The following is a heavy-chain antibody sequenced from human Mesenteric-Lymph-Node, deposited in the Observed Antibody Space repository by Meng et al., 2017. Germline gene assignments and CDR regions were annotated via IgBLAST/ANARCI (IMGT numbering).Heavy chain of an antibody. Sequence: GGSLRLSCAASGFTFSSYSMNWVRQAPGKGLEWVSSISSSSSYIYYADSVKGRFTISRDNAKNSLYLQMNSLRAEDTAVYYCARQPEYYYDSSGPTRGLDYWGQGTLVTVSS. D-gene: IGHD3-22*01. CDR2: ISSSSSYI. V-gene: IGHV3-21*01. CDR1: GFTFSSYS. J-gene: IGHJ4*02. CDR3: ARQPEYYYDSSGPTRGLDY.